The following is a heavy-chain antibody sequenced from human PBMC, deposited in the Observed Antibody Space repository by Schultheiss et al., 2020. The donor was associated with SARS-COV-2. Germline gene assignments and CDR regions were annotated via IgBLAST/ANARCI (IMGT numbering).Heavy chain of an antibody. CDR1: GYSISSGYY. J-gene: IGHJ4*02. D-gene: IGHD4-11*01. Sequence: SETLSLTCTVSGYSISSGYYWGWIRQPPGKGLEWIGSIYTSGSTNYNPSLKSRVTISVDTSKNQFSLKLSSVTAADTAVYYCASIRLHRDYWGQGTLVTVSS. CDR2: IYTSGST. V-gene: IGHV4-38-2*02. CDR3: ASIRLHRDY.